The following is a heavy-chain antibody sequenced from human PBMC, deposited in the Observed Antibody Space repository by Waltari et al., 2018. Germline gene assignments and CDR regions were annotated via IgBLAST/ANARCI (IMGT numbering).Heavy chain of an antibody. Sequence: EVQLVQSGAEVKKPGESLKISCKGSGYSFTSYWIGWVRQMPGKGLEWMGCINPGDSDTRYSPSFQGQVTISADKSISTAYLQWSSLKASDTAMYYCARLPRYDFWHYGMDVWGQGTTVTVSS. V-gene: IGHV5-51*03. CDR1: GYSFTSYW. CDR3: ARLPRYDFWHYGMDV. CDR2: INPGDSDT. D-gene: IGHD3-3*01. J-gene: IGHJ6*02.